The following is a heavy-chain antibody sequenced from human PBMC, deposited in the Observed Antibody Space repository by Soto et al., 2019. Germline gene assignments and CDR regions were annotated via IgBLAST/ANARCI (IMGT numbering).Heavy chain of an antibody. CDR2: IYYTGST. J-gene: IGHJ4*02. CDR3: ARGGIYHPGGYYYHSFDY. CDR1: GGSISDYY. Sequence: SETLSLTCTVSGGSISDYYWNGIRLSPGNGLEWIGCIYYTGSTAYHPSLEGRVTISLDTSKQQFSLRVSSVSAADAGVYYCARGGIYHPGGYYYHSFDYWGQGTPVTVSS. V-gene: IGHV4-59*01. D-gene: IGHD3-22*01.